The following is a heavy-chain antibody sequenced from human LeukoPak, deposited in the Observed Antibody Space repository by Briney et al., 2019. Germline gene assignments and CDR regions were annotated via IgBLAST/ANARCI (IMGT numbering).Heavy chain of an antibody. Sequence: SETLSLICAVSGGSIGSYYWSWIRQPPGKGLEWIGYIYYSGSTNYNPSLKSRVTISVDTSKNQFSLKLSSVTAADTAVYYCARDNWNYGSSMDVWGQGTTVTVSS. CDR2: IYYSGST. V-gene: IGHV4-59*01. CDR1: GGSIGSYY. J-gene: IGHJ6*02. D-gene: IGHD1-7*01. CDR3: ARDNWNYGSSMDV.